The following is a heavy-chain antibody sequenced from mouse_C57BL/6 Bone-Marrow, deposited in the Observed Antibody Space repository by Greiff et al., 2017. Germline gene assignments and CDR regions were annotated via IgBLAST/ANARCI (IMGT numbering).Heavy chain of an antibody. D-gene: IGHD1-1*01. J-gene: IGHJ3*01. CDR1: GYTFTSYW. CDR3: AMGITTVVAPFAY. V-gene: IGHV1-74*01. CDR2: IHPSDSDT. Sequence: QVQLQQPGAELVKPGASVKVSCKASGYTFTSYWMHWVKQRPGQGLEWIGRIHPSDSDTNYNQKFKGKDTLTVDKSSSTAYMQLSSLTSEDSAVYYCAMGITTVVAPFAYWGQGTLVTVSA.